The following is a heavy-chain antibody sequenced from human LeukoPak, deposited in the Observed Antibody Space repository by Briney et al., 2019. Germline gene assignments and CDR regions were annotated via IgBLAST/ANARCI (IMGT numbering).Heavy chain of an antibody. CDR3: ARVTDPGIAAAAIFDY. J-gene: IGHJ4*02. Sequence: HPGGSLRLSCAASGFTFSSYAMSWVRQAPGKGLEWVSAISGTGSSTYSADSVKGRFTISRDNAKNSLYLQMNSLRAEDTAVYYCARVTDPGIAAAAIFDYWGQGTLVTVSS. CDR2: ISGTGSST. D-gene: IGHD6-13*01. CDR1: GFTFSSYA. V-gene: IGHV3-23*01.